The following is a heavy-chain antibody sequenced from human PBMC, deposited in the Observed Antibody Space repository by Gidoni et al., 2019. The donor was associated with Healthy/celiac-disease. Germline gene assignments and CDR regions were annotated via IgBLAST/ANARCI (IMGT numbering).Heavy chain of an antibody. V-gene: IGHV3-21*01. J-gene: IGHJ6*02. CDR3: ARDQRKDYYYGMDV. CDR2: ISSSSSYI. Sequence: EVQLVESGGGLVKPGGSLRLSCAASGFTFRSYSMNWVRQARGKGLEWVSSISSSSSYIYYADSVKGRFTISRDNAKNSLYLQMNSLRAEDTAVYYCARDQRKDYYYGMDVWGQGTTVTVSS. CDR1: GFTFRSYS.